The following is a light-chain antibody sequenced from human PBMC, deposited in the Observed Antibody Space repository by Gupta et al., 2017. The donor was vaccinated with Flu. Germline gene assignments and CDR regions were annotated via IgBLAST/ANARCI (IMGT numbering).Light chain of an antibody. V-gene: IGLV2-14*01. Sequence: QQYPGKVPKLIIYEVTYRPSGISARFSGSKSGNTASLTISRLQPDDEADYFCSSYTGYTIEFGGGPKLTVL. J-gene: IGLJ2*01. CDR2: EVT. CDR3: SSYTGYTIE.